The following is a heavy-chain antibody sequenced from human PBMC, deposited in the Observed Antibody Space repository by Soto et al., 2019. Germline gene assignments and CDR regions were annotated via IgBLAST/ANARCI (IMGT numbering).Heavy chain of an antibody. CDR3: ARADIVVVVAARYNWFDP. Sequence: QVQLVQSGAEVKKPGASVKVSCKASGYTFTSYYMHWVRQAPGQGLEWMGIINPSGGSTSYAQKCQGRVTMSRDTSTSTVYMELSSLGSEDTAVYYCARADIVVVVAARYNWFDPWGQGTLVTVSS. D-gene: IGHD2-15*01. CDR1: GYTFTSYY. J-gene: IGHJ5*02. V-gene: IGHV1-46*01. CDR2: INPSGGST.